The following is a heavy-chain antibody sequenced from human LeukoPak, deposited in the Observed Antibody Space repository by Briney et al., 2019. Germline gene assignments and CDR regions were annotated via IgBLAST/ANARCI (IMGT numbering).Heavy chain of an antibody. CDR1: GGSISSGDYY. J-gene: IGHJ4*02. V-gene: IGHV4-30-4*08. Sequence: PSQTLSLTCTVSGGSISSGDYYWSWIRQPPGKGLEWIGYIYYSGSTYYNPSLKSRVTISVDTSKNQFSLKLSSVTAADTAVYYCASLAVAGTESRNYWGQGTLVTVSS. CDR3: ASLAVAGTESRNY. D-gene: IGHD6-19*01. CDR2: IYYSGST.